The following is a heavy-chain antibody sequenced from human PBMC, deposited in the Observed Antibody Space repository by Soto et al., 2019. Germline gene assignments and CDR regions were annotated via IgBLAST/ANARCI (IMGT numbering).Heavy chain of an antibody. D-gene: IGHD1-26*01. Sequence: EVQLVESGGGLVQPGGSLRLSCAASGFEFSAYWMTWVRQAPGKGLEWVANIKKDGIEKYYGDSVRGRVSVFRDNAKNAAYLQMNRLKCEDTGVYFCARGRYNSGGYPTFFDYWGQGAWVTVSS. J-gene: IGHJ4*02. V-gene: IGHV3-7*01. CDR3: ARGRYNSGGYPTFFDY. CDR1: GFEFSAYW. CDR2: IKKDGIEK.